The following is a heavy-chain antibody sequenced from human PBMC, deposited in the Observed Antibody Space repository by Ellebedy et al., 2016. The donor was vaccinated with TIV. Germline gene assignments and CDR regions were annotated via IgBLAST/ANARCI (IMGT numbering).Heavy chain of an antibody. CDR3: ARIPTDYDILTGEIFDY. Sequence: AASVNVSCKASGYTFTGYYMHWLRQAPGQGLAWMGWINPNSGGTNYAQKFQGRVTMTRDTSISTAYMELSRLRSDDTAVYYCARIPTDYDILTGEIFDYWGQGTLVTVSS. CDR2: INPNSGGT. CDR1: GYTFTGYY. J-gene: IGHJ4*02. V-gene: IGHV1-2*02. D-gene: IGHD3-9*01.